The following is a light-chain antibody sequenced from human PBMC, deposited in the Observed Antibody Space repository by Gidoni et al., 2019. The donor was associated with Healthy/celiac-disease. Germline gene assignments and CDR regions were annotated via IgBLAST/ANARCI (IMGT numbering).Light chain of an antibody. CDR3: QQYLTYSPLT. CDR2: KAS. J-gene: IGKJ4*01. Sequence: DIQMTQSPSTLSASVGDRVTITCRASQSISGWLAWYHQKPGKAPKLLIYKASSLATGVPSTFSGSGSGTEFTLTISSLQPDDFATYYCQQYLTYSPLTFXGXTKVEIK. V-gene: IGKV1-5*03. CDR1: QSISGW.